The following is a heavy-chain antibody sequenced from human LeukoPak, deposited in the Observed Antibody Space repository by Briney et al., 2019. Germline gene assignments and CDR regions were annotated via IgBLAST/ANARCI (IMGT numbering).Heavy chain of an antibody. CDR2: INYSGST. D-gene: IGHD6-6*01. Sequence: KPSETLSLTCAVYGGSFSGYYWSWIRQPPGKGLEWIGEINYSGSTNYNPSLKSRVTISVDTSKNQFSLKLISVTAADTAVYYWARYSSSSRRALDYWGQGTLVTVSS. J-gene: IGHJ4*02. V-gene: IGHV4-34*01. CDR3: ARYSSSSRRALDY. CDR1: GGSFSGYY.